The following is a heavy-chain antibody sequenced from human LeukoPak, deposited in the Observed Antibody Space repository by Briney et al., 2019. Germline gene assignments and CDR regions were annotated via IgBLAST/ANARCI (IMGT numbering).Heavy chain of an antibody. CDR1: GFTFDDYA. CDR2: ISWNSGSI. Sequence: PGRSLRLSCAASGFTFDDYAMHWVRQAPGKGLEWASGISWNSGSIGYADSVKGRFTISRDNAKNSLYLQMNSLRAEDTAVYYCAKKSGYSYGSTPYYYGMDVWGQGTTVTVSS. J-gene: IGHJ6*02. D-gene: IGHD5-18*01. CDR3: AKKSGYSYGSTPYYYGMDV. V-gene: IGHV3-9*01.